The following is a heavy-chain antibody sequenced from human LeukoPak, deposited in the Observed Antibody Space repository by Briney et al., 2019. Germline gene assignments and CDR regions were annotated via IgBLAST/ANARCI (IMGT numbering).Heavy chain of an antibody. D-gene: IGHD3-22*01. CDR1: GFTFSSYS. CDR2: ISYGGSNK. V-gene: IGHV3-30*03. J-gene: IGHJ4*02. Sequence: GGSLRLSCAASGFTFSSYSMNWVRQAPGKGLEWVAVISYGGSNKYYADSVNGRFIISRDNSKNTLYLQMISLSAEDTAVYYCARGQFRLSDFDSSAFDYWGQGTLVTVSS. CDR3: ARGQFRLSDFDSSAFDY.